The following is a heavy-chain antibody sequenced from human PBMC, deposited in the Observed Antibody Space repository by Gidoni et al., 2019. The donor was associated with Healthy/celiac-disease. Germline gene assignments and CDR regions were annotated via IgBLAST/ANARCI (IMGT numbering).Heavy chain of an antibody. CDR3: ASLLSWDIVVVPAAIRPGDAFDI. CDR2: IWYDGSNT. J-gene: IGHJ3*02. D-gene: IGHD2-2*02. CDR1: GFTFSSDG. Sequence: QVQLVESGGGVVQPGRSLRLSCAASGFTFSSDGMHGGRQAPGKGLEWVAVIWYDGSNTYYADSVKGRFTISRDNSKNTLYLQMNSLRAEDTAVYYCASLLSWDIVVVPAAIRPGDAFDIWGQGTMVTVSS. V-gene: IGHV3-33*01.